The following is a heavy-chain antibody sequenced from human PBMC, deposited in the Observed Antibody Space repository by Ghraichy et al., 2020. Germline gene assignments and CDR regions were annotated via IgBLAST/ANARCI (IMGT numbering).Heavy chain of an antibody. J-gene: IGHJ5*02. CDR3: ASLYGGYDP. V-gene: IGHV3-7*01. D-gene: IGHD3-3*01. CDR1: GFTFSCCW. CDR2: INEDGSDK. Sequence: GESLNISCAASGFTFSCCWMSWVRQVPGKGLEWVANINEDGSDKYYVDSVKGRFTVSRDNAKKSLYLQMNSLRAEDTAVYYCASLYGGYDPWGQGILVTVSS.